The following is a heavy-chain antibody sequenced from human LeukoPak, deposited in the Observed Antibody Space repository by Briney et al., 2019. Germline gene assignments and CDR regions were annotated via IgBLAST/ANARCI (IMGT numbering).Heavy chain of an antibody. D-gene: IGHD5-12*01. Sequence: GGSLRLSCAASGFTFSSFGMHWARQAPGKGLEWVAFIWYDGSSQYYPDSVKGRFTISRDNSKNTLWLQMDSLRVEDTAVYYCAKEGYGGYGAFDCWGQGTLVTVSS. V-gene: IGHV3-30*02. CDR1: GFTFSSFG. CDR2: IWYDGSSQ. J-gene: IGHJ4*02. CDR3: AKEGYGGYGAFDC.